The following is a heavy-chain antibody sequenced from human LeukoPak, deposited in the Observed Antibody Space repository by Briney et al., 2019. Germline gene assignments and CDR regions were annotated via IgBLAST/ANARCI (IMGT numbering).Heavy chain of an antibody. CDR2: ISGGGENT. V-gene: IGHV3-23*01. J-gene: IGHJ5*02. CDR3: TKDVGPGYDWFDP. D-gene: IGHD1-1*01. CDR1: GFTFNIYG. Sequence: GGSPRLSCAASGFTFNIYGMSWVRQAPGKGLEWVSTISGGGENTHYADSVKGRFTVSRDNSKNTMYLQMNNLRGDDTALYYCTKDVGPGYDWFDPWGQGTQVTVSS.